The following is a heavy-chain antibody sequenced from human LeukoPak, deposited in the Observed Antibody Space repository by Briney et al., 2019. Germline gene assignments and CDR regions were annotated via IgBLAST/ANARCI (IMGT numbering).Heavy chain of an antibody. J-gene: IGHJ6*03. Sequence: SETLSLTCTVSGGSISNYYWNWVRQPPGKGLEWIGYIYYSGTTNYNPSLKSRVSMSVDTSKNQFSLKLSSVTAADTAVYYCARARRYYDVLTGYNSDYYMDVWGKGTTVTISS. CDR1: GGSISNYY. V-gene: IGHV4-59*08. CDR3: ARARRYYDVLTGYNSDYYMDV. CDR2: IYYSGTT. D-gene: IGHD3-9*01.